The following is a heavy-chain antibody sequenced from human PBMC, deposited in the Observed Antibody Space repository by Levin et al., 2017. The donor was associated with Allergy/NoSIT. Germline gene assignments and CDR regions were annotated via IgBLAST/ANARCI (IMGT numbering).Heavy chain of an antibody. CDR3: ARRRSSGSTPRNAFDI. CDR2: ISYSGST. J-gene: IGHJ3*02. Sequence: SETLSLTCTVSGGSVNSSSYYWGWIRQPPGKGLEWIGSISYSGSTYYNPSLKSRVTISVDTSKNQFSLKLTSVNAADTAVFYCARRRSSGSTPRNAFDIWGQGTMVTVSS. V-gene: IGHV4-39*01. CDR1: GGSVNSSSYY. D-gene: IGHD6-19*01.